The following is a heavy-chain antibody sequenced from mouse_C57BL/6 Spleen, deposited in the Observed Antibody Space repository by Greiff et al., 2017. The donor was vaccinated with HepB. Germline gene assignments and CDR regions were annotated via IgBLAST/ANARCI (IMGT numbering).Heavy chain of an antibody. CDR2: IYPGDGDT. CDR3: ARYYGSSYAMDY. CDR1: GYAFSSYW. D-gene: IGHD1-1*01. V-gene: IGHV1-80*01. J-gene: IGHJ4*01. Sequence: QVQLKESGAELVKPGASVKISCKASGYAFSSYWMNWVKQRPGKGLEWIGQIYPGDGDTNYNGKFKGKATLTADKSSSTAYMQRSGLTSEDSAVYFCARYYGSSYAMDYWGQGTSVTVSS.